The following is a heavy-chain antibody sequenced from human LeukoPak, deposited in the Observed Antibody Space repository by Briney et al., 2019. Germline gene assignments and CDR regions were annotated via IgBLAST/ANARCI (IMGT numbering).Heavy chain of an antibody. J-gene: IGHJ4*02. CDR2: ISDGGATT. D-gene: IGHD1-1*01. V-gene: IGHV3-23*01. CDR3: AKSLNWNFDY. CDR1: GFTFNTYV. Sequence: GGSLRLSCAASGFTFNTYVMNWVRQAPGKGLEWVSAISDGGATTYYADSVKGRFTISRDNSKNTLYLAMDSLRPEDTAVYYCAKSLNWNFDYWGQGTLVTVSS.